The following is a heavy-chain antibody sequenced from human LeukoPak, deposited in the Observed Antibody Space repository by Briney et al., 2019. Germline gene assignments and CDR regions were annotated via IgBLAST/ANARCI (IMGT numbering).Heavy chain of an antibody. D-gene: IGHD6-13*01. CDR2: ISAYNGNT. CDR1: GYTFTSYG. Sequence: ASVKVSCKASGYTFTSYGISWVRQAPGQGLEWMGWISAYNGNTHYAQKLQGRVTMTTDTSTSTAYMELRSLRSDDTAVYYCARGVAAARRGGTGEWFDPWGQGTLVTVSS. J-gene: IGHJ5*02. CDR3: ARGVAAARRGGTGEWFDP. V-gene: IGHV1-18*01.